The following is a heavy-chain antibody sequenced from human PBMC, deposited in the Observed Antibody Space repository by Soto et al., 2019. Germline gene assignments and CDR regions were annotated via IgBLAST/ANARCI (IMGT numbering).Heavy chain of an antibody. Sequence: PSETLSLTCTVSGGSVSSGSYYWSWIRQPPGKGLEWIGYIYYSGSTNYNPSLKSRVTISVDTSKNQFSLKLSSVTAADTAVYSCARDTAVTGYYHGMDVCGQGTTVTVSS. CDR2: IYYSGST. CDR1: GGSVSSGSYY. CDR3: ARDTAVTGYYHGMDV. D-gene: IGHD5-18*01. J-gene: IGHJ6*02. V-gene: IGHV4-61*01.